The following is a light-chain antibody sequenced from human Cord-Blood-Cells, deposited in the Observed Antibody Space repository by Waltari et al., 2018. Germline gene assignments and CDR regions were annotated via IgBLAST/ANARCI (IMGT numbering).Light chain of an antibody. V-gene: IGKV1-8*01. CDR3: QQYYSYIT. CDR1: QGISSY. CDR2: AAS. J-gene: IGKJ4*01. Sequence: ALRMTQSPSSFSASTGDRVTITCRASQGISSYLAWYQQKPGKAPKLLIYAASTLQSGVPSRFSGSGSGTDFTLTISCLQSEDFATYYCQQYYSYITFGGGTKVEIK.